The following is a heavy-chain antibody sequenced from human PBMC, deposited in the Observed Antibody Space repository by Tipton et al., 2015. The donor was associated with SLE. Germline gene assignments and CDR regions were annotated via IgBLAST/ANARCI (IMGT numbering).Heavy chain of an antibody. CDR1: GYKFINYW. V-gene: IGHV5-51*03. D-gene: IGHD6-13*01. CDR2: IYLDDSDT. Sequence: QLVQSGAEVKKPGESLKISCKGSGYKFINYWIGWVRQMPGKGLEWMGLIYLDDSDTRYSPSFQGQVTISADKSINTAYLQWSSLKASDTAMYYCARPGVAAAGRDAFDIWGQGTMVTVSS. CDR3: ARPGVAAAGRDAFDI. J-gene: IGHJ3*02.